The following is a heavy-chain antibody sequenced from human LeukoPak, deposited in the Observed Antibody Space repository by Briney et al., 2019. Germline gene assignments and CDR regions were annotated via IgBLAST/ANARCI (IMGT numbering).Heavy chain of an antibody. V-gene: IGHV4-34*01. J-gene: IGHJ4*02. CDR1: GGSFSGYY. D-gene: IGHD3-10*01. CDR3: ARHTTGSPPPLFDY. CDR2: INHSGST. Sequence: SETLSLTCAVYGGSFSGYYWSWIRQPPGKGLEWIGEINHSGSTNYNPSLKSRVTISVDTSKNQFSLKLSSVTAADTAVYYCARHTTGSPPPLFDYWGQGTLGTVSS.